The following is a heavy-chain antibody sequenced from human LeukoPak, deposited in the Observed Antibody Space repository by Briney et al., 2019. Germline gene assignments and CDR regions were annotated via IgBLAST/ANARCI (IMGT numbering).Heavy chain of an antibody. D-gene: IGHD3-3*01. CDR3: PRLHSSAITIFDS. CDR1: GYSISSGYY. CDR2: IYHSGST. V-gene: IGHV4-38-2*01. J-gene: IGHJ4*01. Sequence: PSETLSLTCAVSGYSISSGYYWGWSRQPPGKGLEWSGSIYHSGSTYYNPSLKSRVTISIDTSKNQFSLKLSTVTAADTAVDDPPRLHSSAITIFDSSGEGTLVTASP.